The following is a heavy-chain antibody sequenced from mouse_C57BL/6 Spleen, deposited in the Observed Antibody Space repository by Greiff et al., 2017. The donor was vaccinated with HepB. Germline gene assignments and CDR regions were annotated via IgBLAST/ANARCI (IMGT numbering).Heavy chain of an antibody. V-gene: IGHV3-6*01. D-gene: IGHD2-4*01. Sequence: EVKLMESGPGLVKPSQSLSLTCSVTGYSITSGYYWNWIRQFPGNKLEWMGYISYDGSNNYNPSLKNRISITRDTSKNQFFLKLNSVTTEDTATYYCARDYDYDKYFDYWGQGTTLTVSS. CDR2: ISYDGSN. CDR3: ARDYDYDKYFDY. J-gene: IGHJ2*01. CDR1: GYSITSGYY.